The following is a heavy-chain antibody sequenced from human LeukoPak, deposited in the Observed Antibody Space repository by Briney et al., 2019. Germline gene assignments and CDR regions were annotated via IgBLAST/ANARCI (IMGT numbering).Heavy chain of an antibody. V-gene: IGHV3-13*01. CDR2: IGTGGDT. Sequence: GGSLRLSCAASGFTFSSYDMHWVRQATGKGLEWVSAIGTGGDTYYPGSVKGRFTISRENAKNSLYLQMNSLRAGDTAVYYCARGPSYYYDSSGYAFDIWGQGTMVTVSS. J-gene: IGHJ3*02. D-gene: IGHD3-22*01. CDR1: GFTFSSYD. CDR3: ARGPSYYYDSSGYAFDI.